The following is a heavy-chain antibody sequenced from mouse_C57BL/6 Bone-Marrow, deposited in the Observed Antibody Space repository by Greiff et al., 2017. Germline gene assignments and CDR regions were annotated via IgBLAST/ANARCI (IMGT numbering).Heavy chain of an antibody. CDR2: ISSGGDYT. D-gene: IGHD4-1*01. J-gene: IGHJ1*03. CDR1: GFTFSSYA. V-gene: IGHV5-9-1*02. CDR3: TREGWDEWYLGV. Sequence: DVMLVESGEGLVKPGGSLKLSCAASGFTFSSYAMSWVRQTPEKRLEWVAYISSGGDYTYYADTVKGRYTISRDNARNTLYLQMSSLKSESTAMYYCTREGWDEWYLGVWGTGTTVTVSS.